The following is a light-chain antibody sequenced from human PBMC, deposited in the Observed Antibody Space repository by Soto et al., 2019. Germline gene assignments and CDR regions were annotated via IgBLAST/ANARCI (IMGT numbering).Light chain of an antibody. J-gene: IGLJ3*02. V-gene: IGLV2-14*03. Sequence: QSALTQPASVSGSPGQSITISCTGTSSDIGGYNFVSWYQQHPGKAPKLMIYDVTNRPPGLSDRFSGSKSGNTASLTISGLQAEDEANYYCSSYTTRSTPVFGGGTKVTVL. CDR1: SSDIGGYNF. CDR3: SSYTTRSTPV. CDR2: DVT.